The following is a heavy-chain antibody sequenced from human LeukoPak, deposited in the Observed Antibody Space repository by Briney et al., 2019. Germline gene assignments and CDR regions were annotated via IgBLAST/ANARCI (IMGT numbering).Heavy chain of an antibody. V-gene: IGHV1-2*02. CDR2: INPNSGGT. Sequence: ASVKVSCKASGYTFTGYYMHWVRQAPGQGLEWMGWINPNSGGTNYAQKFQGRVTMTRDTSISTAYMELSRLRSDDTAVYYCARTYYYDSSGYYPGYWGQGTLVTVSS. CDR1: GYTFTGYY. D-gene: IGHD3-22*01. J-gene: IGHJ4*02. CDR3: ARTYYYDSSGYYPGY.